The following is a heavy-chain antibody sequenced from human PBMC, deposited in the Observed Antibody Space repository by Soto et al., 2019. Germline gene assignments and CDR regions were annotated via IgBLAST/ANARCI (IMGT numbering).Heavy chain of an antibody. CDR2: ISDDGSTA. J-gene: IGHJ4*02. V-gene: IGHV3-74*01. CDR1: GFTFTAHW. D-gene: IGHD1-1*01. Sequence: GESLKISCAVSGFTFTAHWMHWVRQVPGKGLTWVSRISDDGSTATYAASVKGRFVISRDNAKNSLYLEMNTLRVADSGLYYCARGPRVSSTGTGAHWGQGTLVTVSS. CDR3: ARGPRVSSTGTGAH.